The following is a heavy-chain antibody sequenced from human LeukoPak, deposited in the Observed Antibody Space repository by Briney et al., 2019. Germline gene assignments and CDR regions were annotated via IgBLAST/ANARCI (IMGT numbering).Heavy chain of an antibody. CDR1: GFTFSGHW. CDR3: TRDRSGAEDD. CDR2: IHQGGSDK. V-gene: IGHV3-7*01. D-gene: IGHD3-10*01. J-gene: IGHJ4*02. Sequence: GESLTLSCAASGFTFSGHWMSWVRQAQGKGLEWVANIHQGGSDKYYVDSVKGRLSISRDNANNLLYLQMNSLRREDTAVYCCTRDRSGAEDDWGQGTLVTVSS.